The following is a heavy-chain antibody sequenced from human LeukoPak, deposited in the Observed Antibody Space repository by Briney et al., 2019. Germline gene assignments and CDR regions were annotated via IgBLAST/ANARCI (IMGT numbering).Heavy chain of an antibody. CDR1: GFTFSSYD. V-gene: IGHV3-23*01. Sequence: PGGSLRLSCAVSGFTFSSYDMSWVRQAPGKGLEWVSAISGSGGSTYYADTVKGRFTISRDNSKNTLYLQMKSLRAEDTAVYYCAKDERGGVPAALDYWGQGTLVTVSS. CDR2: ISGSGGST. D-gene: IGHD2-2*01. J-gene: IGHJ4*02. CDR3: AKDERGGVPAALDY.